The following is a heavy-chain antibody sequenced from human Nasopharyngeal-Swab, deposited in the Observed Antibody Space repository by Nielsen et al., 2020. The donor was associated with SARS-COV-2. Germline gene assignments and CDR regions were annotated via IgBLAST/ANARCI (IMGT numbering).Heavy chain of an antibody. J-gene: IGHJ6*03. CDR2: INPNSGGT. D-gene: IGHD2-2*01. V-gene: IGHV1-2*04. CDR3: ARAAKGYCSSTSCYSIPEYYYYYKDV. Sequence: WVRQAPGQGLEWMGWINPNSGGTNYAQRLQGWVTMTRDTSISTAYMELSRLRSDDTAVYYCARAAKGYCSSTSCYSIPEYYYYYKDVWGKGTTVTVSS.